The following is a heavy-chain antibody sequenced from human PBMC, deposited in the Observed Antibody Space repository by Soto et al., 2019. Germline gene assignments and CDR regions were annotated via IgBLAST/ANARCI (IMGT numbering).Heavy chain of an antibody. D-gene: IGHD6-13*01. CDR1: GGSISSYY. J-gene: IGHJ4*02. CDR2: IYYSGTT. Sequence: SETLSLTCTVSGGSISSYYWSWIRQPPGKGLEWIGDIYYSGTTNYNPSPKSRVTISVDTTKNQISLKQSSVIAADKAAYYCANSPAGAHITAAVHRGQGTLVTVSS. CDR3: ANSPAGAHITAAVH. V-gene: IGHV4-59*08.